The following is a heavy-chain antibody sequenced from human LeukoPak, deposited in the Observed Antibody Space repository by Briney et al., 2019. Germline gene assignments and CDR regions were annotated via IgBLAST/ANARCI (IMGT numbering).Heavy chain of an antibody. CDR3: ARGDTVMVTAVAGTGVDLDY. CDR2: VAHDGSVQ. J-gene: IGHJ4*02. D-gene: IGHD6-19*01. Sequence: PGRSLRLSCAASGLTFSNYGMQWVRQAPGKGLEWVAVVAHDGSVQYYAGSVKGRFTISRDNAKNSVYLQMNTLRAEDTAVYYCARGDTVMVTAVAGTGVDLDYWGQGTLVTVSS. CDR1: GLTFSNYG. V-gene: IGHV3-30*03.